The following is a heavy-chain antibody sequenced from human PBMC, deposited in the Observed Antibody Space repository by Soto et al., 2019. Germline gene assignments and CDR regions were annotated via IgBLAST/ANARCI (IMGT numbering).Heavy chain of an antibody. V-gene: IGHV4-59*01. CDR3: ARSDGRY. Sequence: SETLSLTSPVSGGSISWYCWSWIRQPPGKGLEWIGYIYYSGSTNYNPSLKSRVTISVDTSKNQFSLKLSSVTAADTAVYYCARSDGRYWGQGTLVTVSS. CDR2: IYYSGST. CDR1: GGSISWYC. J-gene: IGHJ4*02.